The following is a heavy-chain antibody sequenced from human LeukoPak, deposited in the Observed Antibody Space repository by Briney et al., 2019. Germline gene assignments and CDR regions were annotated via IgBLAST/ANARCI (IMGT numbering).Heavy chain of an antibody. Sequence: SGPTLVKPTQTLTLTCTFSGFSLSTSGVGVGWIRQPPGKALEWLALIYWDDDKRYSPSLKSRLTITKDTSKNQVVLTMTNMDPVDTATYYCARYGSGLYYFDYWGQGTLVTVSS. J-gene: IGHJ4*02. CDR3: ARYGSGLYYFDY. V-gene: IGHV2-5*02. CDR1: GFSLSTSGVG. CDR2: IYWDDDK. D-gene: IGHD3-10*01.